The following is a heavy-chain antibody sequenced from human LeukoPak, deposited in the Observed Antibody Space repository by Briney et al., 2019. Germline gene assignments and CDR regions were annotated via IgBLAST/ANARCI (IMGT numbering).Heavy chain of an antibody. J-gene: IGHJ5*02. D-gene: IGHD4-11*01. V-gene: IGHV4-39*07. Sequence: SETLSLTCTVSGGSISSSSYYWGWIRQPPGKGLEWIGSIYYSGSTYYNPSLKSRVTISVDTSKNQFSLKLSSVTAADTAVYYCARARTVTTSQPNWFDPWGQGTLVTVSS. CDR3: ARARTVTTSQPNWFDP. CDR2: IYYSGST. CDR1: GGSISSSSYY.